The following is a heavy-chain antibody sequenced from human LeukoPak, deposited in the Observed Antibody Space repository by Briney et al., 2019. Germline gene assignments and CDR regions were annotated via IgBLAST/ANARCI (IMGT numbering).Heavy chain of an antibody. CDR3: ATSRYCYGGTCNSDHFYYGMDV. CDR2: ISTSSSDT. Sequence: GGSLRLSCAASGFTFSDYYMSWIRQAPGKGLEWVSYISTSSSDTSYADSVEGRFTISRDNAKNSLYLQMNSLRAEDTAVYYCATSRYCYGGTCNSDHFYYGMDVWGQGTAVTVSS. CDR1: GFTFSDYY. D-gene: IGHD2-15*01. J-gene: IGHJ6*02. V-gene: IGHV3-11*06.